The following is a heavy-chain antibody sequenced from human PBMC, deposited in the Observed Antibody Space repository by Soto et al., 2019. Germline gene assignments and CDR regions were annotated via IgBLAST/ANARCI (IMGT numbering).Heavy chain of an antibody. J-gene: IGHJ4*02. V-gene: IGHV4-30-4*01. CDR1: GVSIGSGDYY. CDR2: IYISGTT. D-gene: IGHD5-12*01. CDR3: ARVPPPYSFSYDD. Sequence: SETLSLTCNVSGVSIGSGDYYWSWIRQPPGKGLEWIGYIYISGTTYYNPSLKSRLTISLDTSRNVFSLKLRSVTAADTAVYYCARVPPPYSFSYDDWGQGTLVTVSS.